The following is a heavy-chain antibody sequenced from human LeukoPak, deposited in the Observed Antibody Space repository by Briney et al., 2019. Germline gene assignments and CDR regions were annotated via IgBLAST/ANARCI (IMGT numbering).Heavy chain of an antibody. J-gene: IGHJ4*02. CDR1: GGSISSYY. D-gene: IGHD3-16*02. V-gene: IGHV4-38-2*02. CDR3: ARVRELYDYVWGSYRYYFDY. CDR2: IYHSGST. Sequence: SETLSLTCTVSGGSISSYYWSWIRQPPGKGLEWIGSIYHSGSTYYNPSLKSRVTISVDTSKNQFSLKLSSVTAADTAVYYCARVRELYDYVWGSYRYYFDYWGQGTLVTVSS.